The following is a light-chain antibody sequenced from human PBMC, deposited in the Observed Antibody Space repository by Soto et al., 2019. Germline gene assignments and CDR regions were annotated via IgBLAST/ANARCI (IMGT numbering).Light chain of an antibody. CDR2: EGS. CDR1: RSDVGSYNL. CDR3: CSYAGSSMVV. Sequence: QSALTQPASLSGSPGQSITISCTGTRSDVGSYNLVSWYQQHPGKAPKLMIYEGSKRPSGVSKRFSCSKSGNTASLKISGLQAEDEADYSCCSYAGSSMVVFGGGTKLTVL. V-gene: IGLV2-23*01. J-gene: IGLJ2*01.